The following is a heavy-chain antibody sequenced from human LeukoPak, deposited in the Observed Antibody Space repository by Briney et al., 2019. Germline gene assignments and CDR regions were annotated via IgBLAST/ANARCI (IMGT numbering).Heavy chain of an antibody. V-gene: IGHV4-59*08. CDR3: ARMVISAYSSGNNCYEHALDI. Sequence: PSETLSLTCTVSDGSISTYYWRWIRQPPGKGLEWIGYIYYSGSSNYNPSLKSRVTISVDTSKNQFSLKLSSVTAADTAVYYCARMVISAYSSGNNCYEHALDIWGQGTMVTVSS. CDR1: DGSISTYY. CDR2: IYYSGSS. D-gene: IGHD3-22*01. J-gene: IGHJ3*02.